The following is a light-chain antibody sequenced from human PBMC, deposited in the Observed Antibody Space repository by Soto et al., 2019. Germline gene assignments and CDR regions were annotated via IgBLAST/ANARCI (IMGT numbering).Light chain of an antibody. Sequence: QSALTQAPSSSVSLGQSVTISCTGTRSDFGGYNCVSWYQQYPGKVPKLMISEVNKRPSGVPDRFSGSKSGNTASLTVTGLQAEDEADYYCSSCGDNDIYVFGTGNKVTVL. V-gene: IGLV2-8*01. J-gene: IGLJ1*01. CDR2: EVN. CDR3: SSCGDNDIYV. CDR1: RSDFGGYNC.